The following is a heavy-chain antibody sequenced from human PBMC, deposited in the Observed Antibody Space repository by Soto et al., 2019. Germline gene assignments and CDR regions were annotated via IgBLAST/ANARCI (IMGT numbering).Heavy chain of an antibody. V-gene: IGHV4-59*08. Sequence: SETLSLTCTVSGGSISSYYWSWIRQPPGKGLEWIGYIYYSGSTNYNPSLKSRVTISIDTSKNQFSLQLSSVTAADTAVYFCARYPRLDCWGQGTLVTVSS. CDR2: IYYSGST. CDR3: ARYPRLDC. CDR1: GGSISSYY. J-gene: IGHJ4*02.